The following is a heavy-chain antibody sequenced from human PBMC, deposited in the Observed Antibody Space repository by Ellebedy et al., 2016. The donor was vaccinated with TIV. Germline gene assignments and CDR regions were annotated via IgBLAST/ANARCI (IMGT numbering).Heavy chain of an antibody. CDR3: ARDPRIAGVIDYYYYYGMDV. J-gene: IGHJ6*02. D-gene: IGHD6-13*01. Sequence: ASVKVSCKASGYTFTSYYIHWVRQAPGQGLEWMGWINPNNGGTNYAQKVQGRVTMTTDTSTNTAYMELRSLRSEDTAVYYCARDPRIAGVIDYYYYYGMDVWGQGTTVTVSS. CDR2: INPNNGGT. CDR1: GYTFTSYY. V-gene: IGHV1-18*04.